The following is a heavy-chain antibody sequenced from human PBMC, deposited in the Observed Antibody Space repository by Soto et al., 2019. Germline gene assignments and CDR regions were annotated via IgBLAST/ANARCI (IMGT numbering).Heavy chain of an antibody. CDR3: ARAGSYYGSGSGFDP. CDR1: GGSISSSNW. J-gene: IGHJ5*02. Sequence: QVQLQESGPGLVKPSGTLSLTCAVSGGSISSSNWWSWVRQPPGKGLEWIGEIYHSGSTNYNPSRKSRVTISVDKAKNQFSLKLSSVTAADTAVYYCARAGSYYGSGSGFDPWGQGTLVTVSS. V-gene: IGHV4-4*02. D-gene: IGHD3-10*01. CDR2: IYHSGST.